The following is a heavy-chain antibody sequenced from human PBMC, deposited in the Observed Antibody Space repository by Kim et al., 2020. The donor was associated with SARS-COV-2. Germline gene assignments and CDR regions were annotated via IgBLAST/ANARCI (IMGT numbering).Heavy chain of an antibody. CDR2: LYYSGST. V-gene: IGHV4-39*01. CDR3: ARQESLRYFDWLFPSWFEP. J-gene: IGHJ5*02. CDR1: GGSFSSSSYY. D-gene: IGHD3-9*01. Sequence: SETLSLTCTVSGGSFSSSSYYWGWIRQPPGKGLEWIGSLYYSGSTYYNLSLKSRVTISVDTSKNQLSLKLGSVTAADTSVYYCARQESLRYFDWLFPSWFEPWGQGTLVTASS.